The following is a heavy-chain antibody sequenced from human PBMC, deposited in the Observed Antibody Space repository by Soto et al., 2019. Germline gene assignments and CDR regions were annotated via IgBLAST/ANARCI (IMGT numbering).Heavy chain of an antibody. CDR3: ARDLSRMINYYYGMDV. V-gene: IGHV1-46*01. CDR1: GYTFTSYY. D-gene: IGHD3-22*01. J-gene: IGHJ6*02. Sequence: QVQLVQSGAEVKKPGASVKVSCKASGYTFTSYYMHWVRQAPGQGLEWMGIINPSGGSTSYAQTFQGRVTMTRDTSTSTVYMELSSLRSEDTAVYYCARDLSRMINYYYGMDVWGQGTTVTVSS. CDR2: INPSGGST.